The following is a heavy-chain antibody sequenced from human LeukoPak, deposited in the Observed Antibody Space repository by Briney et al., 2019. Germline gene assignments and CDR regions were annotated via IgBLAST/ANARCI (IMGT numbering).Heavy chain of an antibody. Sequence: SETLSLTCTVSGGSITSGTYYWTWIRQPAGKGLEWIGRIYTSGSTNYNPSLKSRVTMSVDTSKNQFSLKLSSVTAADTAVYYCARTYCSGGSCYLINAFDIWGQGTMVTVSS. J-gene: IGHJ3*02. CDR3: ARTYCSGGSCYLINAFDI. CDR2: IYTSGST. V-gene: IGHV4-61*02. D-gene: IGHD2-15*01. CDR1: GGSITSGTYY.